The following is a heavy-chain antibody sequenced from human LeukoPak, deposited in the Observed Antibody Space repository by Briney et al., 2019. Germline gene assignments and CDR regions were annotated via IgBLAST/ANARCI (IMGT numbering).Heavy chain of an antibody. J-gene: IGHJ4*02. D-gene: IGHD6-19*01. CDR3: ATGGAVAGTEFDY. CDR2: FDPEDGET. CDR1: GYTLTELS. Sequence: ASVKVSCKVSGYTLTELSMHWVRQAPGKGLEWMGGFDPEDGETIYAQKFQGRVTMTEDTSTDTAYMELSSLRSEDTAVYYRATGGAVAGTEFDYWGQGTLVTVSS. V-gene: IGHV1-24*01.